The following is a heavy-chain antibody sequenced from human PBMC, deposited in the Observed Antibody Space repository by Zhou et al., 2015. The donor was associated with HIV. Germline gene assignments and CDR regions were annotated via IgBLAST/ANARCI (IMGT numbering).Heavy chain of an antibody. V-gene: IGHV3-23*01. CDR2: LGGSGTST. Sequence: EVQLLESGGGLVQPGGSLRVSCAASGFAFNDYAMSWVRQAPGKGLEWVSSVLGGSGTSTRYADSVKGRFTISRDTSMDTVDLQMNSLRPDDTAVYYCAFTTGNQLWPLGPSGYWGQGTLVAVSS. J-gene: IGHJ4*02. CDR3: AFTTGNQLWPLGPSGY. CDR1: GFAFNDYA. D-gene: IGHD7-27*01.